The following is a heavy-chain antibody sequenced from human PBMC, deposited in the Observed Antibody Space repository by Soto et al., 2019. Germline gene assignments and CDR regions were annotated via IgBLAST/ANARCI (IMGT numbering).Heavy chain of an antibody. D-gene: IGHD3-22*01. CDR1: GFTFSSYG. V-gene: IGHV3-30*18. Sequence: GGSLRLSCAASGFTFSSYGMHWVRQAPGKGLEWVAVISYDGSNKYYADSVKGRFTISRDNSKNTLYLQMNSLRAGDTAVYYCAKARDSSGYYSHYFDYWGQGTLVTVSS. CDR3: AKARDSSGYYSHYFDY. J-gene: IGHJ4*02. CDR2: ISYDGSNK.